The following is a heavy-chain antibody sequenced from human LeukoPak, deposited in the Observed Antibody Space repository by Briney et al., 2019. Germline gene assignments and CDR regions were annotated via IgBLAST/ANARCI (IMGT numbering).Heavy chain of an antibody. J-gene: IGHJ4*02. CDR1: GGSITITTYY. V-gene: IGHV4-39*02. Sequence: SETLSLTCSVSGGSITITTYYWGWVRQPPGKGLEWIGSILHSGGTYYNPSLKSRVTISGDTSKNLFSLNLSSVTAADTAVYYCARGHRDYGSGSFPFDYWGQGTLVTVSS. CDR3: ARGHRDYGSGSFPFDY. CDR2: ILHSGGT. D-gene: IGHD3-10*01.